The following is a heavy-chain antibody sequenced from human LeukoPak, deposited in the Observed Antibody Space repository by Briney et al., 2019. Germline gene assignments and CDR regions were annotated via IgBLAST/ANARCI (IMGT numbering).Heavy chain of an antibody. J-gene: IGHJ4*02. CDR2: ISSVETTK. CDR3: ARERGQCGGDCNDY. D-gene: IGHD2-21*02. Sequence: GGSLRLSCAASGFPFSSYEMNCVRQAPGKGLEWVSYISSVETTKYYADSVRGRFTISRDNTKNSLYLQMNSLRAEDTAVYYCARERGQCGGDCNDYWGQGILVTVSS. V-gene: IGHV3-48*03. CDR1: GFPFSSYE.